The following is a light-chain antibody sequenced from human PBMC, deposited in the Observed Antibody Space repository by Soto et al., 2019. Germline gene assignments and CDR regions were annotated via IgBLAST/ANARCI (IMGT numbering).Light chain of an antibody. CDR3: QQYHKWPIT. CDR2: GAS. Sequence: ERVMTQSPATLSVSPGERATLSCRASQSVSSNLAWYQQKPGQAPRLFIYGASTRATAIPPRFSGSGSGTEFTLTISSLQSEDFAVYYCQQYHKWPITFGQGTRLEIK. V-gene: IGKV3-15*01. CDR1: QSVSSN. J-gene: IGKJ5*01.